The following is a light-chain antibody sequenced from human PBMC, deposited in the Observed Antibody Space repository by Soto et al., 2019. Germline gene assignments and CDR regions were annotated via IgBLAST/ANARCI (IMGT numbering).Light chain of an antibody. Sequence: QSALTQPASVSGSPGQSITISCTGSSSNVGGYNHVSWYQQHPGKAPKVMIYEVNNRPSGVSDRFSGSKSGNTASLPISGLQADDEADYYCSSYTSSSTLVFGTGTKVTVL. V-gene: IGLV2-14*01. CDR3: SSYTSSSTLV. CDR2: EVN. J-gene: IGLJ1*01. CDR1: SSNVGGYNH.